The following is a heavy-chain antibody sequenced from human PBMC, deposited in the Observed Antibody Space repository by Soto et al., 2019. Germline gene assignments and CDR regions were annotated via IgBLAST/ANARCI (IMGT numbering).Heavy chain of an antibody. J-gene: IGHJ5*02. CDR3: ASGGNWFDP. Sequence: SETLSLTCNVSGGSISNYYWTWVRQSPEKGLEWIGYMYYNGNINYNPSLKSRVTISIDTSKNQFSLTLKSVTAADTAVYYRASGGNWFDPWGQGVLVTVSS. D-gene: IGHD3-16*01. CDR2: MYYNGNI. CDR1: GGSISNYY. V-gene: IGHV4-59*01.